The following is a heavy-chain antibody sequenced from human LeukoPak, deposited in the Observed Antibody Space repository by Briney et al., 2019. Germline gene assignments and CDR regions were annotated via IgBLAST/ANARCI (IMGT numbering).Heavy chain of an antibody. CDR3: ARETKDGVFFDY. D-gene: IGHD6-13*01. V-gene: IGHV1-18*01. J-gene: IGHJ4*02. Sequence: ASVKVSCKTSGYIFTRYDISWVRQAPGQGPEWMGWITPYNGNAQSAPKFEGRVTMTTDTSASTAYLELRGLKSDDTAVYYCARETKDGVFFDYWGQGTLVIVSS. CDR1: GYIFTRYD. CDR2: ITPYNGNA.